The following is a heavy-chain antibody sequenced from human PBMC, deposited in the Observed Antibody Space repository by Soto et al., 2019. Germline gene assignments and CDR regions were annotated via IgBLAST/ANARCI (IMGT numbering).Heavy chain of an antibody. CDR2: IYHSGRT. Sequence: TLSLTCPVSGASISGGDYYWSWIRQPPGMGLEWIGYIYHSGRTYYNPSLKSRVTRSVDTSRNQFSLTLSSVAAADTAVYYCARVTVTATSAYYPNWFDPWGQGTMVTVSS. V-gene: IGHV4-30-4*01. CDR3: ARVTVTATSAYYPNWFDP. D-gene: IGHD3-22*01. J-gene: IGHJ5*02. CDR1: GASISGGDYY.